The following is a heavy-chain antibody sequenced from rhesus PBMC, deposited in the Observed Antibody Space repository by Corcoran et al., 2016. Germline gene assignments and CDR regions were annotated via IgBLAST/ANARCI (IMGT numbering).Heavy chain of an antibody. CDR2: INSVGGST. CDR3: AKALPTYYNFWTGPFDF. V-gene: IGHV3S5*01. J-gene: IGHJ3*01. CDR1: GFTFSSYG. Sequence: EVQLVESGGGLVQPGGSLRLSCAASGFTFSSYGMSWVRQAPGRGLEWVSAINSVGGSTDYADSWKGRCTISRDNSKNTLSLQMNSLRAEDTAVYYCAKALPTYYNFWTGPFDFWGQGLRVTVSS. D-gene: IGHD3-3*01.